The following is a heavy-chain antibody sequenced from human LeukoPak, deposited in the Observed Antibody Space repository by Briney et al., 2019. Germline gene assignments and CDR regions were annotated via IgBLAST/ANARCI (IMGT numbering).Heavy chain of an antibody. CDR1: GFTFSSYS. CDR2: ISSSSSYI. CDR3: ARGYSSGWYAPYYFDY. Sequence: GGSLRLSCAASGFTFSSYSMNWVRQAPGKGLEWVSSISSSSSYIYYADSVKGRFTISRDNAKNSLYLQMNSLRAEDTAVYYCARGYSSGWYAPYYFDYWGQGTLVTVSS. J-gene: IGHJ4*02. D-gene: IGHD6-19*01. V-gene: IGHV3-21*01.